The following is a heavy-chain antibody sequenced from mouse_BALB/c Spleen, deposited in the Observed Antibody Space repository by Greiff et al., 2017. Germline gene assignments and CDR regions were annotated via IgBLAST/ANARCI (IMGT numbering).Heavy chain of an antibody. CDR1: GFTFSDYY. CDR2: ISDGGSYT. V-gene: IGHV5-4*02. D-gene: IGHD1-1*01. CDR3: ARDLTTVVAKKFAY. J-gene: IGHJ3*01. Sequence: EVMLVESGGDLVKPGGSLKLSCAASGFTFSDYYMYWVRQTPEKRLEWVATISDGGSYTYYPDSVKGRFTISRDNAKNNLYLQMSSLKSEDTAMYYCARDLTTVVAKKFAYWGQGTLDTVSA.